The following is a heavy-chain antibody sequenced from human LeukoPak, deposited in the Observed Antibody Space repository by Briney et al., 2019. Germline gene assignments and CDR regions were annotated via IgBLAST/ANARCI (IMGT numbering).Heavy chain of an antibody. J-gene: IGHJ6*02. CDR2: ISSSGSTI. V-gene: IGHV3-48*03. Sequence: GGSLRLSCAASGFTFSSYEMNWVRQAPGKGLEWVSYISSSGSTINYADSVKGRLTISRDNAKNSLYLQMNSLRAEDTAVYYCAGGLRRYYGMDVWGQGTTVTVSS. CDR3: AGGLRRYYGMDV. CDR1: GFTFSSYE.